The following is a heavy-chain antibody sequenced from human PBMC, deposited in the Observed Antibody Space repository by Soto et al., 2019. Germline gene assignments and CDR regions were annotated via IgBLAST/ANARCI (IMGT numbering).Heavy chain of an antibody. Sequence: QIQLVQSGPEVKKPGASVRVSCKASGYTFSSNGISWVRQAPGQGLEWMGWISAYNDNTNYAQKFQGRVRMTTDTSTSTAYMALMNLTSDHTAVYYCARDVPANPNDYWGQGTLVTVSS. V-gene: IGHV1-18*01. CDR2: ISAYNDNT. CDR1: GYTFSSNG. J-gene: IGHJ4*02. D-gene: IGHD2-2*01. CDR3: ARDVPANPNDY.